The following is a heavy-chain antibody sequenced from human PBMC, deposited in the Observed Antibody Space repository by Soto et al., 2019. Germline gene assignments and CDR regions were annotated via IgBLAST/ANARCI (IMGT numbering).Heavy chain of an antibody. Sequence: EVQLVESGGGLVQPGGSLRLSCAASGFSFSNHWMHWVRQVPGKGLVWVARINSDGSTTTYADSVKGRFTISRANARNTLYLHMDSLRAEDTALYYCARGYSSGPDYWGQGTLVTVSS. CDR1: GFSFSNHW. J-gene: IGHJ4*02. D-gene: IGHD6-19*01. V-gene: IGHV3-74*01. CDR2: INSDGSTT. CDR3: ARGYSSGPDY.